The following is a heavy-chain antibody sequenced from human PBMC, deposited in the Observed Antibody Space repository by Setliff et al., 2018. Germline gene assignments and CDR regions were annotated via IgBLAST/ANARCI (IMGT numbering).Heavy chain of an antibody. CDR1: EYTFTGYY. CDR3: ARTIVGGATRLDY. J-gene: IGHJ4*02. D-gene: IGHD1-26*01. Sequence: ASVKVSCKASEYTFTGYYMHWVRQAPGQGLEWMGWINPNSGGTNYAQKFQGRVTMTRDTSISTAHMELNRLRSDDTAVYYCARTIVGGATRLDYWGLGTLVTVSS. CDR2: INPNSGGT. V-gene: IGHV1-2*02.